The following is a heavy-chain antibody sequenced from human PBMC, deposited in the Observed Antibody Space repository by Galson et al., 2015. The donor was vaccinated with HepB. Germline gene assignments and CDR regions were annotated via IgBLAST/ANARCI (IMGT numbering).Heavy chain of an antibody. V-gene: IGHV1-69*13. CDR2: IIPIFGTA. D-gene: IGHD2-2*01. Sequence: SVKVSCKASGGTFSSYAISWVRQAPGQGLERMGGIIPIFGTANYAQKFQGRVTITADESTSTAYMELSSLRSEDTAVYYCASGSDIVVVPAALPTHYYYGMDVWGQGTTVTVSS. CDR1: GGTFSSYA. J-gene: IGHJ6*02. CDR3: ASGSDIVVVPAALPTHYYYGMDV.